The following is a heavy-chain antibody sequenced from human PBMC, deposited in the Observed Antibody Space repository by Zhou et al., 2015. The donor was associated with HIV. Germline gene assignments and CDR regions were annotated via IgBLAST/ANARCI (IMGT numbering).Heavy chain of an antibody. V-gene: IGHV1-69*01. CDR2: IIPIFGTA. J-gene: IGHJ4*02. CDR1: GGTFSSYA. D-gene: IGHD2-15*01. Sequence: QVQLVQSGAEVKKPGSSVKVSCKASGGTFSSYAISWVRQAPGQGLEWMGGIIPIFGTANYAQKFQGRVTITADESTSTAYMELSSLRSEDTAVYYCARGIGYCSGGSCYSSLDYWAREPWSPSPQ. CDR3: ARGIGYCSGGSCYSSLDY.